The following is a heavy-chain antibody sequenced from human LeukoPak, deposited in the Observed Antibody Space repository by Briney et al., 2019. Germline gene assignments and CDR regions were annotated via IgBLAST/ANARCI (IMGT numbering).Heavy chain of an antibody. CDR1: GFTFTNYA. J-gene: IGHJ4*02. CDR3: ARGRLNYYDSSGNDY. Sequence: PGGSLRLSCAASGFTFTNYAMTWVRQAVGKGLEWVSPFSSSAGSTYYADSVKGRFTISRDTSKNTLYLQMNSLRAEDTAVYYCARGRLNYYDSSGNDYWGQGTLVTVSS. V-gene: IGHV3-23*01. D-gene: IGHD3-22*01. CDR2: FSSSAGST.